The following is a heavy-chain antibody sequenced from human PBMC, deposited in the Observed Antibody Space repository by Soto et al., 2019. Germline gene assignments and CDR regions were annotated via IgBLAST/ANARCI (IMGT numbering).Heavy chain of an antibody. D-gene: IGHD5-18*01. Sequence: GGSLRLSCAVSGVTLTNVWMNWVRQAPGKGPEWVGRIKSNTDGGTTGYAAPVKGRFTVSRDDSENTLYLQMNSLKTEDTAVYYCSHGYYQYFTSWGQGTLVTVSS. CDR2: IKSNTDGGTT. CDR1: GVTLTNVW. J-gene: IGHJ4*02. CDR3: SHGYYQYFTS. V-gene: IGHV3-15*07.